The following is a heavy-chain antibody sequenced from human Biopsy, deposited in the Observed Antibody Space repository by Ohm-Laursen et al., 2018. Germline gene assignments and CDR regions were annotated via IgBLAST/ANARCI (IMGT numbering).Heavy chain of an antibody. V-gene: IGHV4-59*01. CDR2: VYYTGST. CDR1: GDPISSYY. D-gene: IGHD3-22*01. CDR3: ARDRGYYSDRTVPGYFDL. Sequence: SDTLSLTWTVSGDPISSYYWSWIRQPPGKGLRWIGYVYYTGSTDYNPSLQSRVTISVDTSKNHFSLRLRSVTPADTAIYYCARDRGYYSDRTVPGYFDLWGRGTLVTVSS. J-gene: IGHJ2*01.